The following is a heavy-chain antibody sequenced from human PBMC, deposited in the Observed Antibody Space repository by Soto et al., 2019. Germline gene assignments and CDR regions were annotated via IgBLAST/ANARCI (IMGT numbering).Heavy chain of an antibody. CDR3: ARYSSDYFYYGMDV. CDR1: GYTFTSYD. Sequence: QVQLVQSGAEVKKPGASVKVSCKASGYTFTSYDINWVRQATGQGLEWMGWMNPKSGNTGYAQKFQGRVTMTRTTNXSTAYMELSSLRSEDTAVYYCARYSSDYFYYGMDVWGQGTTVTVSS. D-gene: IGHD4-4*01. V-gene: IGHV1-8*01. J-gene: IGHJ6*02. CDR2: MNPKSGNT.